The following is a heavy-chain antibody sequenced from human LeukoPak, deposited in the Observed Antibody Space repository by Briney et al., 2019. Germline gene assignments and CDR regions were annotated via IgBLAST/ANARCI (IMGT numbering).Heavy chain of an antibody. J-gene: IGHJ4*02. CDR2: IYHSGST. Sequence: PSETLSLTCAVSGYSISSGYYWGWIRQPPGKGLEWIGSIYHSGSTYYNPSLKSRVTISVDTSKNQFSLKLSSVTAADTAVYYCARLSDLTQFDYRGQGTLVTVSS. V-gene: IGHV4-38-2*01. D-gene: IGHD2/OR15-2a*01. CDR1: GYSISSGYY. CDR3: ARLSDLTQFDY.